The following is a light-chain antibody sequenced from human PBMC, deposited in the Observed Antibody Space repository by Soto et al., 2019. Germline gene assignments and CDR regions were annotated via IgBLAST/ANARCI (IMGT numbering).Light chain of an antibody. J-gene: IGLJ3*02. V-gene: IGLV2-14*03. Sequence: QSALAQPASVSGSPGQSITISCTGTSSDVGGYNYVSWFQQHPGKAPKLKIYEVSNRPSGVSNRFSGSKSGYTASLTISELQAEEEADYYCTSFTSSSTWVFGGGTK. CDR2: EVS. CDR3: TSFTSSSTWV. CDR1: SSDVGGYNY.